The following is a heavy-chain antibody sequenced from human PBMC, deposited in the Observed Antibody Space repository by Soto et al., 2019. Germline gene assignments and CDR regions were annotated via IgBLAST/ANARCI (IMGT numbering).Heavy chain of an antibody. CDR2: ISYDGSEK. CDR1: GFTFNTYG. V-gene: IGHV3-30*18. J-gene: IGHJ4*02. Sequence: PGGSLRLSCAASGFTFNTYGMHWVRQAPGKGLEWVAVISYDGSEKYYVDSVKGRFTISKDNSKNTLYLQMNSLRPDDTAVYYCAKSPNFYCSSPNCYKYYFDHWGQGTRVTVS. CDR3: AKSPNFYCSSPNCYKYYFDH. D-gene: IGHD2-2*02.